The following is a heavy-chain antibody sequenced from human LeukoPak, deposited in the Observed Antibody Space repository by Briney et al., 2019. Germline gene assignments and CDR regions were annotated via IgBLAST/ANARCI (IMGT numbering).Heavy chain of an antibody. V-gene: IGHV3-23*01. CDR3: AKDTTMVRGVIRKLGIDY. D-gene: IGHD3-10*01. CDR1: GFTFSSYA. J-gene: IGHJ4*02. CDR2: ISGSGGST. Sequence: GGSLRLSCAASGFTFSSYAMSWVRQAPGKGLEWVSAISGSGGSTYYADSVKGRFTISRDNSKNTLYLQMNSLRAEDTAVYYCAKDTTMVRGVIRKLGIDYWGQGTLVTVSS.